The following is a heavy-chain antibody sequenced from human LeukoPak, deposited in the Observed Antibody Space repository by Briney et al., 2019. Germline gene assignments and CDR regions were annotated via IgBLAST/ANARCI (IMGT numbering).Heavy chain of an antibody. CDR1: GFSLRTSGVG. V-gene: IGHV2-5*02. CDR3: AHSTYYYDSSGYVFDY. J-gene: IGHJ4*02. Sequence: SGPTLVNPTQTLTLTCTFSGFSLRTSGVGVGWIRQPPGKALEWLALIYWDDDKRYSPSLKSRLTITKDTSKNQVVLTMTNMDPVDTATYYCAHSTYYYDSSGYVFDYWGQGTLVTVSS. CDR2: IYWDDDK. D-gene: IGHD3-22*01.